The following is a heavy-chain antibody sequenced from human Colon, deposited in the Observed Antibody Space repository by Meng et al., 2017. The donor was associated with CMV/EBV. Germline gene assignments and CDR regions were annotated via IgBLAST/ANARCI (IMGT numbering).Heavy chain of an antibody. D-gene: IGHD3-16*01. CDR1: GYTFNQHG. CDR2: INLWNGNI. J-gene: IGHJ4*02. V-gene: IGHV1-18*01. CDR3: ARDLFSPGGNSCFDY. Sequence: SGYTFNQHGINWVRQAPGQGLEWMGWINLWNGNIEYAQKFQGRITLTTDESTSTVYMELRSLTSDDTAVYYCARDLFSPGGNSCFDYWGQGTVVTVSS.